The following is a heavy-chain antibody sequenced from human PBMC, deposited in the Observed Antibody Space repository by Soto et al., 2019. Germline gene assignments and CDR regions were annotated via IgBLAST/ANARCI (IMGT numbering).Heavy chain of an antibody. J-gene: IGHJ6*02. D-gene: IGHD1-1*01. CDR3: ARERLEGWNYYYYGMDV. Sequence: VASVKVSCKASGYTFTRYYIHWVRQAPGQGLEWMGIINTSGGSTSYAQKFQGRVTMTRDTSTSTVYMELSSLRSEDTAVYYCARERLEGWNYYYYGMDVWGQGTTVTVSS. CDR2: INTSGGST. V-gene: IGHV1-46*01. CDR1: GYTFTRYY.